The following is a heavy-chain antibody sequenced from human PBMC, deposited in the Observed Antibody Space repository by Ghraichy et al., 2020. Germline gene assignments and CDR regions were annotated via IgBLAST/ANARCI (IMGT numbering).Heavy chain of an antibody. CDR2: INHSGST. CDR1: GGSFSGYY. CDR3: ARRFDY. V-gene: IGHV4-34*01. Sequence: SETLSLTCAVYGGSFSGYYWSWIRQPPGKGLEWIGEINHSGSTNYNPSLKSRVTISVDTSKNQFSLKLSSVTAADTAVYYCARRFDYWGQGTLVTVSS. J-gene: IGHJ4*02.